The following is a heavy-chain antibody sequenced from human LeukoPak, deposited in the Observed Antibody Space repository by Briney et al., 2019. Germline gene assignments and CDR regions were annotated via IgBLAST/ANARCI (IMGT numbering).Heavy chain of an antibody. D-gene: IGHD6-19*01. CDR3: AKVAGSHSGWGYDAVDI. J-gene: IGHJ3*02. CDR2: ISWNSGSI. CDR1: GFTFDDYA. V-gene: IGHV3-9*01. Sequence: GGSLRLSCAASGFTFDDYAMHWVRQAPGKGLEWVSGISWNSGSIGYADSVKGRFTISRDNAKNSLYLQMNSLRAEDTALYYCAKVAGSHSGWGYDAVDIWAQGTMVTVSS.